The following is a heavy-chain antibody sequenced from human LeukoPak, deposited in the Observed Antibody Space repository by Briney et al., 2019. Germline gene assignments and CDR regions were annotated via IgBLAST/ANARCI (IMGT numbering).Heavy chain of an antibody. V-gene: IGHV1-2*04. Sequence: ASVKVSCKAYGYTFTGYYMHWVRQPHGHGLEWVGSINPNSGGTNYAQKFQGWVTMTRDTSISTAYMELSRLRSDDTAVYYCARAYDYYGSGSPDAFDIWGQGTMVTVSS. CDR2: INPNSGGT. CDR3: ARAYDYYGSGSPDAFDI. CDR1: GYTFTGYY. D-gene: IGHD3-10*01. J-gene: IGHJ3*02.